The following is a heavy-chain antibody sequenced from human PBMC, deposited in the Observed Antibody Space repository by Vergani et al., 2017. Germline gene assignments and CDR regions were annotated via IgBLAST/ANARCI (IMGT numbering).Heavy chain of an antibody. Sequence: QLQLQESGSGLVKPSQTLSLTCAVSGGSISSGGYSWSWIRQPPGKGLEWIGYIYHSGSTYYNPSLKSRVTISVDTSKNQFSLKLSSVTAADTAVYYCAREWCSSTSCYIDYWGQGTLVTVSS. CDR3: AREWCSSTSCYIDY. CDR2: IYHSGST. D-gene: IGHD2-2*02. CDR1: GGSISSGGYS. V-gene: IGHV4-30-2*01. J-gene: IGHJ4*02.